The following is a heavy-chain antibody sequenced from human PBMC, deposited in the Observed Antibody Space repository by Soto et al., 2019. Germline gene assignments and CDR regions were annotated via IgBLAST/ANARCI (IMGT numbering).Heavy chain of an antibody. J-gene: IGHJ6*02. CDR1: GGTFSSYA. D-gene: IGHD6-6*01. CDR3: ARDKKYSRSSYNYYYGMDV. Sequence: QVQLVQSGAEVKKPGSSVKVSCKASGGTFSSYAISWVRQAPGQGLEWMGGIIPIFGTANYAQKFQGRVTITADESTCTAYMELSSLRSEDTAVYYCARDKKYSRSSYNYYYGMDVWGQGTTVTVSS. V-gene: IGHV1-69*01. CDR2: IIPIFGTA.